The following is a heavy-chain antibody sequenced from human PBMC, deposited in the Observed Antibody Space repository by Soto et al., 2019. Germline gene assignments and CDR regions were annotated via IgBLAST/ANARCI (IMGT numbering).Heavy chain of an antibody. CDR1: GFTFSSSW. Sequence: VQVVESGGDLVQPGGSLRLSCAASGFTFSSSWMNWVRQAPGKGLEWVANTNEDGSAKYHVDSVKGRFTISGNNAKNSLYLQMNNLRGEDTAVYYCGRGRQHAIYNWGQGTMLTVSS. CDR3: GRGRQHAIYN. V-gene: IGHV3-7*04. CDR2: TNEDGSAK. J-gene: IGHJ3*02. D-gene: IGHD6-25*01.